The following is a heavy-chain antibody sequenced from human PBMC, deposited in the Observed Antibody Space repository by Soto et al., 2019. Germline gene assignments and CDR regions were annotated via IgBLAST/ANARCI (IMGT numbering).Heavy chain of an antibody. CDR2: INHSGST. CDR3: AGQYCSGGRCYLGAFDI. Sequence: QEQLQQWGAGLLRPSETLSRTCAVYGGSFSGYYWSWIRQPPGKGLEWIGEINHSGSTNYNPSLSSRVTISVDTSKNQFSLKLSSVTAADTAVYYCAGQYCSGGRCYLGAFDIWGQGTMVTVSS. J-gene: IGHJ3*02. CDR1: GGSFSGYY. D-gene: IGHD2-15*01. V-gene: IGHV4-34*01.